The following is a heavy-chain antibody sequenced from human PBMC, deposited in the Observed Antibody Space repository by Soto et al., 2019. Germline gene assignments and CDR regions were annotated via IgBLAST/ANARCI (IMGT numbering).Heavy chain of an antibody. CDR1: GGSISSGGYY. CDR3: ARGQYSSGWYLGPENSKKGDNWFDP. D-gene: IGHD6-19*01. V-gene: IGHV4-31*03. J-gene: IGHJ5*02. CDR2: IYYSGST. Sequence: PSETLSLTCTVSGGSISSGGYYWSWIRQHPGKGLEWIGYIYYSGSTYYNPSPKSRVTISVDTSKNQFSLKLSSVTAADTAVYYCARGQYSSGWYLGPENSKKGDNWFDPWGQGTLVTVSS.